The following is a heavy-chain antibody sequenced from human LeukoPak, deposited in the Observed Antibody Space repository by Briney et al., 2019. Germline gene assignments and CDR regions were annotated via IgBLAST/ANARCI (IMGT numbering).Heavy chain of an antibody. J-gene: IGHJ1*01. CDR1: GDSISSSSYY. Sequence: SETLSLTSTVSGDSISSSSYYWGWVRQPPGKGLEWIGDIYYSGSSYYSPSLKSRVTISLDTSKNQFSLKLRSVTAADTAVYYCARRRYYDSTGFLDWGQGSLVSVSS. D-gene: IGHD3-22*01. CDR2: IYYSGSS. V-gene: IGHV4-39*01. CDR3: ARRRYYDSTGFLD.